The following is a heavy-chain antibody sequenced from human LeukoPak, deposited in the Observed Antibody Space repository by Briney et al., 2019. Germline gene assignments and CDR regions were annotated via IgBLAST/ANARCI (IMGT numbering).Heavy chain of an antibody. CDR1: GFTFTTYG. Sequence: GGSLRLSCAASGFTFTTYGMHWVRQAPGKGLEWVAVIWYDGTNKYYADSLKGRFTISGDNSKNTLYLQMNSLRAEDTAVYYCARMRSTYYFDYCGQGTLVTASS. J-gene: IGHJ4*02. CDR2: IWYDGTNK. CDR3: ARMRSTYYFDY. V-gene: IGHV3-33*01. D-gene: IGHD6-13*01.